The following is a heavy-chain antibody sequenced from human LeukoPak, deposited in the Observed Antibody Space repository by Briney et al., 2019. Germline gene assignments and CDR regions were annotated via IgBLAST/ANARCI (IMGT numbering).Heavy chain of an antibody. J-gene: IGHJ4*02. Sequence: PGRSLRLSCAASGFTFDDYAMHRVRQAPGKGLEWVSGISWNSGSIGYADSVKGRFTISRDNAKNSLYLQMNSLRAEDTAVYYCANDRDYSSGWTYDYWGQGTLVTVSS. V-gene: IGHV3-9*01. D-gene: IGHD6-19*01. CDR3: ANDRDYSSGWTYDY. CDR1: GFTFDDYA. CDR2: ISWNSGSI.